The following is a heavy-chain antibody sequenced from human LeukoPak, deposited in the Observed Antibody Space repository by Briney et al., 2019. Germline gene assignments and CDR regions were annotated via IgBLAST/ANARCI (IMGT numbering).Heavy chain of an antibody. V-gene: IGHV3-7*01. D-gene: IGHD2-8*01. CDR2: IKQDGSEK. Sequence: GGSLRLSCAASGFTFSSYSMSWVRQAPGKGLEWVANIKQDGSEKYYVESVKGRFTISRDNAKNSLSLQMNSLRAEDTAVYYCARLCANGVCFSYWGQGALVTVSS. J-gene: IGHJ4*02. CDR1: GFTFSSYS. CDR3: ARLCANGVCFSY.